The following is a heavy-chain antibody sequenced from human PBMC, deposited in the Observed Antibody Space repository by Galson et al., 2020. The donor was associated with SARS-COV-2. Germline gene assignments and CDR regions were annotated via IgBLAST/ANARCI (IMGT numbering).Heavy chain of an antibody. CDR3: ARVGSGSYYGYFDY. Sequence: TGGSLRLSCAASGFTFSSYAMHWVRQAPGKGLEWVAVISYDGSNKYYADSVKGRFTISRDNSKNTLYLQMNSLRAEDTAVYYCARVGSGSYYGYFDYWGQGTLVTVSS. CDR1: GFTFSSYA. V-gene: IGHV3-30*04. J-gene: IGHJ4*02. CDR2: ISYDGSNK. D-gene: IGHD1-26*01.